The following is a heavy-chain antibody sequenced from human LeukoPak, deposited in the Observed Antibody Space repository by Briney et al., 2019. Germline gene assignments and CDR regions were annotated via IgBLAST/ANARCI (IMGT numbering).Heavy chain of an antibody. CDR2: INNDGTAT. V-gene: IGHV3-74*01. J-gene: IGHJ4*02. CDR3: ATVSEY. CDR1: GFTFNYFW. Sequence: GGSLRLSCAASGFTFNYFWMHWVRQVPGKWPVWVSGINNDGTATYYADSVEGRFTISRDNAKNTVYLQMNGLRAEDTSVYFCATVSEYWGQGTLVTVSS.